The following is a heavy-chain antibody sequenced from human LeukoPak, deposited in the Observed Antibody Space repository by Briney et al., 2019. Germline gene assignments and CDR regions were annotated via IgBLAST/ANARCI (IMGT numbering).Heavy chain of an antibody. CDR1: GGSISSSSYY. V-gene: IGHV4-39*01. CDR2: IYYSGST. J-gene: IGHJ5*02. D-gene: IGHD6-13*01. Sequence: PSETLSLTCTVSGGSISSSSYYWGWIRQPPGKGLEWIGSIYYSGSTYYNPSLKSRVTISVDTSKNQFSLKLSCVTAADTAVYYCAILREYSSSWYHQRWFDPWGQGTLVTVSS. CDR3: AILREYSSSWYHQRWFDP.